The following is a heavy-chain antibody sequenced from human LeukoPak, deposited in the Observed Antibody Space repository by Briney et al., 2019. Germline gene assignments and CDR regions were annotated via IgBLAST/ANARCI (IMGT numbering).Heavy chain of an antibody. Sequence: GGSLRLSWPVSGFTFSSYWMHWVRQAPGRGLVWVSRINSDGSSTSYEDSVKGRFTIPRDNAKNTLSLKMTSLRDEDTAVYYYARDLTYCSGGSCYYSYFDYWGQGTLVTVSS. J-gene: IGHJ4*02. D-gene: IGHD2-15*01. V-gene: IGHV3-74*01. CDR1: GFTFSSYW. CDR2: INSDGSST. CDR3: ARDLTYCSGGSCYYSYFDY.